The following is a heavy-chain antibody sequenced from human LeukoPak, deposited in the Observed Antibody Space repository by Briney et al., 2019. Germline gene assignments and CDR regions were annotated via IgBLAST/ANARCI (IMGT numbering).Heavy chain of an antibody. CDR3: AKFPSQYSSGWYDY. J-gene: IGHJ4*02. CDR2: ISGSGGST. Sequence: PGGSLRLSCAASGFTFSSYAMSWVRQAPGKGLEWVSAISGSGGSTYYADSVKGRFTISRDNSKNTLYLQMNSLRAEDTAVYYCAKFPSQYSSGWYDYWGQGTLVTVSS. V-gene: IGHV3-23*01. D-gene: IGHD6-19*01. CDR1: GFTFSSYA.